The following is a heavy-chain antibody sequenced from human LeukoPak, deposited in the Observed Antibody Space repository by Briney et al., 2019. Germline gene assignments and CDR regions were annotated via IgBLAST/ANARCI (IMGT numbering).Heavy chain of an antibody. CDR2: IDKTTYPT. D-gene: IGHD6-19*01. Sequence: GGSLRLSCAASEFIFSDYTMGWVRQAPGNGPEWVSTIDKTTYPTFYADSVKGRFTISRDNSKNTLYLQMNSLRTEDTAVYFCAKFEGATIPGWFNDYWGQGILVTVSS. V-gene: IGHV3-23*05. CDR3: AKFEGATIPGWFNDY. J-gene: IGHJ4*02. CDR1: EFIFSDYT.